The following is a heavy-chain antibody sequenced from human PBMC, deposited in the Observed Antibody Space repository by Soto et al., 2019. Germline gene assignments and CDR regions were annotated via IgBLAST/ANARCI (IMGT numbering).Heavy chain of an antibody. Sequence: QVQLVQSGAEVKKPGSSVKFSCKASGGTFSSDAISWVRQAPGQGLEWMGGSIPIFGTANYAPKFQGRVTITADESTSPSYMELSSLRSEDTAVYYCARAVVVAATGWFDPWGQGTLVTVSS. J-gene: IGHJ5*02. CDR3: ARAVVVAATGWFDP. V-gene: IGHV1-69*12. CDR2: SIPIFGTA. D-gene: IGHD2-15*01. CDR1: GGTFSSDA.